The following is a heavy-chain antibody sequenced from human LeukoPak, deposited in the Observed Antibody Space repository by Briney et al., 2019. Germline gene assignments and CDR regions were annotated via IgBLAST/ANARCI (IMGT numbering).Heavy chain of an antibody. Sequence: SGWSLRLSCAASGFTFSSYAMHWVRQAPGKGLEWVAVISYDGSNKYYADSVKGRFTISRDNSKNTLYLQMNSLRAEDTAVYYCARDLWELLIDYFDYWGQGTLVTVSS. CDR3: ARDLWELLIDYFDY. CDR1: GFTFSSYA. CDR2: ISYDGSNK. V-gene: IGHV3-30*04. D-gene: IGHD1-26*01. J-gene: IGHJ4*02.